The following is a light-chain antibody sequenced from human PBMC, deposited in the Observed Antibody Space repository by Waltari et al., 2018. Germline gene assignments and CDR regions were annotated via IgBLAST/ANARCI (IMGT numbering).Light chain of an antibody. J-gene: IGKJ1*01. Sequence: EIVMTQSPDTLSVSPGERATLSCSASESVSSNLAWYQQKPGQAPRLLILGASTRATGIPARFSGRGSGTEFTLTISSLQSEDLAIYYCQQYTDWPPTWTFGQGTKVEI. CDR2: GAS. CDR1: ESVSSN. CDR3: QQYTDWPPTWT. V-gene: IGKV3-15*01.